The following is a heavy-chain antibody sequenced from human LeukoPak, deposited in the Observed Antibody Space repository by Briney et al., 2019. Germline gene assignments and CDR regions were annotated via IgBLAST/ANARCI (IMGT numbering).Heavy chain of an antibody. V-gene: IGHV3-53*01. D-gene: IGHD1-26*01. CDR3: ARVRWELPDY. J-gene: IGHJ4*02. CDR1: GFTVSSNY. Sequence: GGSLRLSCAASGFTVSSNYMSWVRQAPGKGLEWVSVIYSGSSTYYADSVKGRFTISRDNAKNTLYLQMNSLRAEDTAVYYCARVRWELPDYWGQGTLVTVSS. CDR2: IYSGSST.